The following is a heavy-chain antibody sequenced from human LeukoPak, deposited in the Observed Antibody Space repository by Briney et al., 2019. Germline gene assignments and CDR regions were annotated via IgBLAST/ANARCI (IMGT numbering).Heavy chain of an antibody. Sequence: GGSLRLSCAASGFTFSSSEMNWVRQAPGKGLEWISYIRTNAVKGRFTISRDNAKNSVYLQMNSLRAEDTAVYYCARKGSSSGWPTGYYYYMDVWGKGTTVTISS. CDR1: GFTFSSSE. J-gene: IGHJ6*03. CDR2: IRT. CDR3: ARKGSSSGWPTGYYYYMDV. V-gene: IGHV3-48*03. D-gene: IGHD6-19*01.